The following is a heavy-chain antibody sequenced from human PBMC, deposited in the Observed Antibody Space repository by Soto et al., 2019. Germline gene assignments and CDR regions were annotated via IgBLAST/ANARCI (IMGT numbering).Heavy chain of an antibody. CDR2: FHYSGST. V-gene: IGHV4-39*01. CDR1: GGSISSRDSY. D-gene: IGHD3-16*01. CDR3: ARGFGRSHFDY. J-gene: IGHJ4*02. Sequence: QVQVQESGPGLVRPSETLSLTCTVSGGSISSRDSYWGWIRQPPGKGLEWIGSFHYSGSTYYNPSLTSRVTISVDTSKNQLSLRVTSVTAADTAVYYCARGFGRSHFDYWCQGTLVTVSS.